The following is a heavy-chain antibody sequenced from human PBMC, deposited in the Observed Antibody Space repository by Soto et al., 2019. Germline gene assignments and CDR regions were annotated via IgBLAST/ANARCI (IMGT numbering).Heavy chain of an antibody. J-gene: IGHJ4*02. CDR3: AHRFDWYYFNY. CDR1: GFSLSTTEVG. D-gene: IGHD3-9*01. CDR2: IYWDDDK. V-gene: IGHV2-5*02. Sequence: QITLKASGPTLVKPTQTLTLTCTFSGFSLSTTEVGVGWIRQPPGKALEWLALIYWDDDKRYSPSLKSRLTXTXGTSKNQVVLTMTNMDPVDTATYYCAHRFDWYYFNYWGQGALVTVSS.